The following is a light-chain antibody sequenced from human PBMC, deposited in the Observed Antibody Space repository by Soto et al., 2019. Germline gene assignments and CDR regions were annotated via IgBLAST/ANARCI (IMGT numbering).Light chain of an antibody. J-gene: IGLJ1*01. CDR1: SSDVGGYNY. CDR3: SSYTSISTNV. Sequence: QSALTQPASVSGSPGQSITISCTGTSSDVGGYNYVSWYQQHPGKAPKLMIYDVSNRPSGVSNRFSGSKSGNTASLTISGLQAEDEADYYCSSYTSISTNVFGTGTKLTVL. CDR2: DVS. V-gene: IGLV2-14*01.